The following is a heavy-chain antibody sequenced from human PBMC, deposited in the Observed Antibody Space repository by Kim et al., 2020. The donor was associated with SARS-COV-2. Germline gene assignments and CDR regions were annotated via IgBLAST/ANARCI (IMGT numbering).Heavy chain of an antibody. Sequence: NYNPSLKSRVPISVDTSKNQFSLKLSSVTAADTAVYYCARVMRPPYYFDYWGQGTLVTVSS. D-gene: IGHD3-16*01. J-gene: IGHJ4*02. CDR3: ARVMRPPYYFDY. V-gene: IGHV4-59*01.